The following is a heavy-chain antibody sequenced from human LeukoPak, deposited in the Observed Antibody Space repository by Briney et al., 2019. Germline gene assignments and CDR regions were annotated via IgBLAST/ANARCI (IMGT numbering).Heavy chain of an antibody. V-gene: IGHV3-23*01. CDR1: GFTFSSYA. CDR2: ISGSGGST. D-gene: IGHD2-2*01. Sequence: GGSLRLSCAASGFTFSSYAMSWVRQAPGKGLEGVSAISGSGGSTYYADSVKGRFTISRDNSKNTLYLQMNSLRAEDTAVYYCAKGGSSTRINWFDPWGQGTLVTVSS. CDR3: AKGGSSTRINWFDP. J-gene: IGHJ5*02.